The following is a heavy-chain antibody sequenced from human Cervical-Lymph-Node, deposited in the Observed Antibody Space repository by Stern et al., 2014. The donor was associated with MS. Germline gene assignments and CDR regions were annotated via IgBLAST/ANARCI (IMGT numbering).Heavy chain of an antibody. Sequence: VQLVESGAEVKKLGASVKVSCKASGYTFTSYYMHWVRQAPGQGLEWMGIINPSGGTTSHAQKIQGRVTMTRDTSTSTVYMELSSLRSEDTAVYYCAREVAGHRLGMMDVWGQGTTVTVSS. CDR2: INPSGGTT. V-gene: IGHV1-46*01. CDR3: AREVAGHRLGMMDV. CDR1: GYTFTSYY. D-gene: IGHD6-19*01. J-gene: IGHJ6*02.